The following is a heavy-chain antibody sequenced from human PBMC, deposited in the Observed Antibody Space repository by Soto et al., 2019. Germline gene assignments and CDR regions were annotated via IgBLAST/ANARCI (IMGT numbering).Heavy chain of an antibody. V-gene: IGHV3-23*01. CDR3: ANLRTAYFDY. D-gene: IGHD5-18*01. J-gene: IGHJ4*02. CDR1: ELNIGDFA. Sequence: WRLLRHPYAASELNIGDFAVRWVRQAPGKGLEWVSAISGSGGSTYYADSAKGRFTISRDNSKNTLYLQMNSLRAEDTAVYYCANLRTAYFDYWGQGTLVTVSS. CDR2: ISGSGGST.